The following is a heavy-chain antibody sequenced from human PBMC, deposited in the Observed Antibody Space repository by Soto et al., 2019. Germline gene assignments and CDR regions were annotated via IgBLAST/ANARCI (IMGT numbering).Heavy chain of an antibody. CDR1: GFTFSSYS. J-gene: IGHJ3*02. Sequence: GGSLRLSCAASGFTFSSYSMNWVRQAPGKGLEWVSSISSSSSYIYYADSVKGRFTISRDNAKNSLYLQMNSLRAEDTAVYYCARIESDTKRAPVTDDAFDIWGQGTMVTVSS. CDR2: ISSSSSYI. CDR3: ARIESDTKRAPVTDDAFDI. D-gene: IGHD4-17*01. V-gene: IGHV3-21*01.